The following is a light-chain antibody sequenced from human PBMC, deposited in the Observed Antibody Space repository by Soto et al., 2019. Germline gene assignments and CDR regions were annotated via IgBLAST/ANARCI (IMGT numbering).Light chain of an antibody. CDR3: QQYGSSPPWT. CDR1: QSVSSSY. CDR2: GAS. Sequence: EIVLTQSPGTLSLSPGERATLSCRAIQSVSSSYLAWYQQKPGQAPRLLTYGASSRATGIPDRLSGSGSGTDFTLTIGRLEPEDFAVYYCQQYGSSPPWTFGQGTKVDIK. V-gene: IGKV3-20*01. J-gene: IGKJ1*01.